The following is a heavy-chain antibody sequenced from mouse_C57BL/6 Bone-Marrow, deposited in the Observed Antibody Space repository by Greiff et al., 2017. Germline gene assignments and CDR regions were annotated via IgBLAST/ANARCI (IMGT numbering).Heavy chain of an antibody. J-gene: IGHJ3*01. V-gene: IGHV1-59*01. Sequence: VQLQQPGAELVRPGTSVKLSCKASGYTFTSYWMHWVKQRPGQGLEWIGVIDPSDSYTNYNQKFKGKATLTIDTSSSTTYMQISSLTSEDSAVYFCASELGWFSYWGQGTLVSVSA. CDR3: ASELGWFSY. CDR2: IDPSDSYT. D-gene: IGHD4-1*01. CDR1: GYTFTSYW.